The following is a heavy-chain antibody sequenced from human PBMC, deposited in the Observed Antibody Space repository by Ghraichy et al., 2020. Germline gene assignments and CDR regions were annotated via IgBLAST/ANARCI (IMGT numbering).Heavy chain of an antibody. CDR3: VRADGSGSFYY. CDR2: ISSDASRI. D-gene: IGHD3-10*01. CDR1: GFNLGVFT. J-gene: IGHJ4*02. Sequence: SCATSGFNLGVFTMNWLRWAPNKGLQWVASISSDASRIYYAGSLRGRFTISRDNAMHSVYLQMNSLTVEDTATYYCVRADGSGSFYYWGQGTQVTVSS. V-gene: IGHV3-21*01.